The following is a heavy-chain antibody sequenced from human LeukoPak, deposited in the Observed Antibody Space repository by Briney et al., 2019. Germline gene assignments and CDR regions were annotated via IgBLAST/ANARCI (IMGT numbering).Heavy chain of an antibody. CDR2: ISGSGGST. V-gene: IGHV3-23*01. D-gene: IGHD6-13*01. CDR3: AKVQRSSWYGAFDI. J-gene: IGHJ3*02. Sequence: GGTLRLSCAASGFPLRTYVMTWVRQAAGKGLEWVSTISGSGGSTYYADSVKGRFTISRDNSKNTLYLQMNSLRAEDTAVYYCAKVQRSSWYGAFDIWGQGTMVTVSS. CDR1: GFPLRTYV.